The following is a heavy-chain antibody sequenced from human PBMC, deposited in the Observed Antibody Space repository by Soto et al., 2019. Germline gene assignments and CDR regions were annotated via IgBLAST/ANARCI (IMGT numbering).Heavy chain of an antibody. CDR1: GGTFSSYA. CDR3: AREVGPITSGYDSGGMDV. V-gene: IGHV1-69*13. CDR2: IIPIFGTA. Sequence: GASVKVSCKASGGTFSSYAISWVRQAPGQGLEWMGGIIPIFGTANYAQKFQGRVTITADESTSTAYMELSSLRSEDTAVYYCAREVGPITSGYDSGGMDVWGQGTTVTVSS. J-gene: IGHJ6*02. D-gene: IGHD5-12*01.